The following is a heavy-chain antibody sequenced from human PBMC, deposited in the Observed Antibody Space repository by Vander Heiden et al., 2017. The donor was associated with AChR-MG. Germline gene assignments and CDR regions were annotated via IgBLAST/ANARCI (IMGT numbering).Heavy chain of an antibody. V-gene: IGHV3-33*01. CDR2: IWYDGSHK. J-gene: IGHJ4*02. D-gene: IGHD6-25*01. CDR1: GFSFSNYA. CDR3: AASISAAVSLLDY. Sequence: QVHVVESGGGVVQPGRSLRLPCVPSGFSFSNYAMPWVRQAPGKGLEWVSVIWYDGSHKYYADSVRGRFSISRDNTRSTLYLQMDSLRVEDTAVYYCAASISAAVSLLDYWGQGTLVSVSS.